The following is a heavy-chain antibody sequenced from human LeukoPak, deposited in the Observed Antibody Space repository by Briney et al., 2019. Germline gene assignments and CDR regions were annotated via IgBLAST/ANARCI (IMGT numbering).Heavy chain of an antibody. CDR2: ISYDGSNK. CDR1: GFTLSNAW. D-gene: IGHD6-19*01. Sequence: GGSLRLSCAASGFTLSNAWMNWIRQAPGKGLEWVAVISYDGSNKYYADSVKGRFTISRDNSKNTLYLQMNSLRAEDTAVYYCASGYSSGWYIFDYWGQGTLVTVSS. J-gene: IGHJ4*02. CDR3: ASGYSSGWYIFDY. V-gene: IGHV3-30-3*01.